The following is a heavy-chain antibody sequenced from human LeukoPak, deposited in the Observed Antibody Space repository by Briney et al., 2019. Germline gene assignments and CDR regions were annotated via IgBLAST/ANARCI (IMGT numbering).Heavy chain of an antibody. V-gene: IGHV3-30*03. Sequence: GGSLRLSCAASGFTFSSYGMHWVRQAPGKGLEWVAVISYDGSNKYYAGSVKGRFTISRDNSKNTLYLQMNSLRAEDTAVYYCARASGGSGYSDGWGQGTLVTVSS. CDR1: GFTFSSYG. D-gene: IGHD3-3*01. J-gene: IGHJ4*02. CDR2: ISYDGSNK. CDR3: ARASGGSGYSDG.